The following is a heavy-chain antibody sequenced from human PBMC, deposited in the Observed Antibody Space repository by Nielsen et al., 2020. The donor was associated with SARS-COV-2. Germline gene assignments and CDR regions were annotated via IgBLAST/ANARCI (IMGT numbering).Heavy chain of an antibody. CDR3: ARFSSSWYPPYYYGMDV. V-gene: IGHV4-34*01. J-gene: IGHJ6*02. CDR2: INHSGST. D-gene: IGHD6-13*01. Sequence: SETLSLTCAVYGGSFSGYYWSWIRQPPGKGLEWIGEINHSGSTNYNPSLKSRVTISVDTSKNQFSLKLSSVTAADTAVYYCARFSSSWYPPYYYGMDVWGQGTTVTVSS. CDR1: GGSFSGYY.